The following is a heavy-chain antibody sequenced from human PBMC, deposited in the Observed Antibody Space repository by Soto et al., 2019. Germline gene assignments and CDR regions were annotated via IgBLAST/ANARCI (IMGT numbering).Heavy chain of an antibody. CDR2: IRITGYGATT. CDR3: ARHLYGDYILSSWFDP. Sequence: GGSLSLSCTTTGFTFGEYPMSWFRQAPGKGLEWVGFIRITGYGATTEYAASVKGRFTTSRDDSKSIVYLQMNSSVTAADTAVYYCARHLYGDYILSSWFDPWGHGTLVTVSS. CDR1: GFTFGEYP. J-gene: IGHJ5*02. D-gene: IGHD4-17*01. V-gene: IGHV3-49*03.